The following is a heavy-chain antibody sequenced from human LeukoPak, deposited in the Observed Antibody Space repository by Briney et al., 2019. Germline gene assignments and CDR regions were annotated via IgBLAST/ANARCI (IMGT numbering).Heavy chain of an antibody. J-gene: IGHJ6*02. Sequence: GGSLRLSCAASGFTFSSYAMHWVRQAPGKGLEWVAVISYDGSNKYYADSVKGRFTISRDNSKNTLYLQMNSLRAEDTAVYYCARAAYSNYVGYYYGMDVWGQGTTVTVSS. D-gene: IGHD4-11*01. CDR3: ARAAYSNYVGYYYGMDV. CDR1: GFTFSSYA. CDR2: ISYDGSNK. V-gene: IGHV3-30-3*01.